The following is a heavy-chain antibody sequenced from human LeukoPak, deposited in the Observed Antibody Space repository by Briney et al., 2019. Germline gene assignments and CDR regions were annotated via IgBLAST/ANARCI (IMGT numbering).Heavy chain of an antibody. J-gene: IGHJ6*04. CDR1: GRSFSGYY. CDR3: ARCPRAAGITMVRRYGMDV. D-gene: IGHD3-10*01. CDR2: INHRGST. Sequence: SETLSLTCAVNGRSFSGYYWSWIRQPPGKGLEWIGEINHRGSTNYNPSLKSRVTISVDTSKNQFSLKVSSVTAADTAVYYCARCPRAAGITMVRRYGMDVWGKGTTVTVSS. V-gene: IGHV4-34*01.